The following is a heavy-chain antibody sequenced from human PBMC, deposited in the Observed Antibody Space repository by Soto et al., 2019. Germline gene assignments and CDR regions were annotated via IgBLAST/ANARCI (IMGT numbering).Heavy chain of an antibody. Sequence: QVQLQQWGAGLLKPSETLSLTCAVYGGSFSGYYWSWIRQPPGKGLEWIGEINHSGSTNYNPSLKRRVTISVDTSKNQFSLKLSSVTAADTAVYYCARGLPQVATRRGALDYWGQGTLVTVSS. J-gene: IGHJ4*02. CDR3: ARGLPQVATRRGALDY. V-gene: IGHV4-34*01. CDR2: INHSGST. CDR1: GGSFSGYY. D-gene: IGHD5-12*01.